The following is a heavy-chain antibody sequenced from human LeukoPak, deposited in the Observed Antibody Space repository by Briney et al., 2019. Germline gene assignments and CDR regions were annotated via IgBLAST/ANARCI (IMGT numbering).Heavy chain of an antibody. V-gene: IGHV1-69*05. CDR1: GGTFSSYA. CDR3: AREGGIPRRDGYNFDY. Sequence: SVKVSCKASGGTFSSYAISWVRQAPGQGLEWMGGIIPIFGTANYAQKFQGRVTITTDESTSTAYMELSSLRSEDTAVYYCAREGGIPRRDGYNFDYWGQGTLVTVSS. J-gene: IGHJ4*02. D-gene: IGHD5-24*01. CDR2: IIPIFGTA.